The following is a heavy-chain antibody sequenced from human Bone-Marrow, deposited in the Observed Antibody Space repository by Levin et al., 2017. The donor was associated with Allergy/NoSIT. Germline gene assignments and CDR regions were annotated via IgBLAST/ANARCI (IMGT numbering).Heavy chain of an antibody. D-gene: IGHD2-21*02. J-gene: IGHJ4*01. CDR3: ARDGLAYCGGDCYSDY. Sequence: GESLKISCKASGFTFTSYGISWVRQAPGQGLEWMGWISAYNGYTNYAQNFQGRVTMTTDTSTSTAYMKLRSLTSDDTGVYYCARDGLAYCGGDCYSDYWGHGTLVTVSS. V-gene: IGHV1-18*01. CDR2: ISAYNGYT. CDR1: GFTFTSYG.